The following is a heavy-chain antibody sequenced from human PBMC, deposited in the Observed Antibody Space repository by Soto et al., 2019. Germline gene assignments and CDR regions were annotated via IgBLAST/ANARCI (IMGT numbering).Heavy chain of an antibody. CDR2: MNPGSGDT. D-gene: IGHD3-16*01. J-gene: IGHJ5*02. Sequence: GASVKVSCKASGYSFTNNDVSWVRQATGQGLEWMGWMNPGSGDTGYAQKFQGRVTMTRDISTAEAYMELSSLRSDDTATYYCARMATFGSLNWFDPWGQGTLVTVSS. V-gene: IGHV1-8*01. CDR3: ARMATFGSLNWFDP. CDR1: GYSFTNND.